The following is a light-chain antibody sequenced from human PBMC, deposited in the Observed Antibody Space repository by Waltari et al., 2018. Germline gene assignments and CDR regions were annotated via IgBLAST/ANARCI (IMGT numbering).Light chain of an antibody. J-gene: IGLJ3*02. CDR3: YSTDSSGNHRV. V-gene: IGLV3-10*01. CDR1: ALPKKY. CDR2: EDS. Sequence: SYELTQPPSVSVSPGQTARFTSSGDALPKKYADWYQQKSGQAPVLVIYEDSKRPSGIPERFSGSSSGTMATLTISGAQVEDEADYYCYSTDSSGNHRVFGGGTKLTVL.